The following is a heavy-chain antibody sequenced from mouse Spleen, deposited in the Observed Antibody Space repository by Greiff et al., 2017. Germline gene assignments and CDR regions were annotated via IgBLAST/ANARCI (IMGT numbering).Heavy chain of an antibody. Sequence: EVHLVESGPSLVKPSQTLSLTCSVTGDSITSGYWNWIRKFPGNKLEYMGYISYSGSTYYNPSLKSRISITRDTSKNQYYLQLNSVTTEDTATYYCARSGGNSAWFAYWGQGTLVTVSA. J-gene: IGHJ3*01. V-gene: IGHV3-8*02. CDR2: ISYSGST. D-gene: IGHD1-3*01. CDR1: GDSITSGY. CDR3: ARSGGNSAWFAY.